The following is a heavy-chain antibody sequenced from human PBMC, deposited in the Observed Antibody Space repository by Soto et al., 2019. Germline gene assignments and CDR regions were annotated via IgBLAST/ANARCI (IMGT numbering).Heavy chain of an antibody. Sequence: QVQLVQSGAEVTKPGASVRISCKASGYILTTYYMYWVRQAPGQVFEWMGTINPSVGNTDYAQRFQGRITMTRDTSPATVYMELSDLRSDDTAVYFCARGGRVGSTGDSFDSWGQGTLVTVSS. CDR3: ARGGRVGSTGDSFDS. V-gene: IGHV1-46*01. CDR2: INPSVGNT. J-gene: IGHJ4*02. D-gene: IGHD1-26*01. CDR1: GYILTTYY.